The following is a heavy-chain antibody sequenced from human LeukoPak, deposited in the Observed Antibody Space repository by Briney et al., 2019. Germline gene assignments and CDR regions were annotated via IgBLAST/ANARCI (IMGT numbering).Heavy chain of an antibody. D-gene: IGHD6-19*01. CDR2: ISYDGSNK. V-gene: IGHV3-30-3*01. J-gene: IGHJ4*02. CDR3: ARGVAVAGTRWYYFDY. CDR1: GFTFSSYA. Sequence: GRSLRLSCAASGFTFSSYAMHWVRQAPGKGLEWEAVISYDGSNKYYADSVKGRFTISRDNSKNTLYLQMNSLRAEDTAVYYCARGVAVAGTRWYYFDYWGQGTLVTVSS.